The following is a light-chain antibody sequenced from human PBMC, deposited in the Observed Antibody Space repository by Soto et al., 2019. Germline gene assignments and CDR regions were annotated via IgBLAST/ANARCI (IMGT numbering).Light chain of an antibody. V-gene: IGKV3-11*01. CDR2: DAS. CDR3: QQET. CDR1: QSVSSD. Sequence: EIVLTQYTVTLSLSPGERATLSCRASQSVSSDLVWYQQKPGLAPRLLIYDASSRATGVPARFSGSGSGTDFTLTISSLEPEDFAVYYCQQETFGQGTKVDIK. J-gene: IGKJ1*01.